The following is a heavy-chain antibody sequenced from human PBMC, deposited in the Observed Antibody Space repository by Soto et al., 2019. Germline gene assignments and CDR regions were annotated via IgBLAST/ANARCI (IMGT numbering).Heavy chain of an antibody. CDR2: INPSGGST. CDR1: GYTFTSYY. D-gene: IGHD2-15*01. CDR3: ARLVVAANYGMDV. V-gene: IGHV1-46*01. J-gene: IGHJ6*02. Sequence: QVQLVQSGAEVKKPGASVKVSCKASGYTFTSYYMHWVRQAPGQGLEWMGIINPSGGSTSHAQKFQGRVTMTRDTSTSTVYMELSSLRSEDTAVYYCARLVVAANYGMDVWGQGTTVTVSS.